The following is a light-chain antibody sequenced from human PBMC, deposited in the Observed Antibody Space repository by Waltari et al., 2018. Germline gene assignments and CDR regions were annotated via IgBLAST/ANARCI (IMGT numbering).Light chain of an antibody. CDR3: QQSYSTPLT. Sequence: DIQMTQSPSSLSASVGDRVTIPCRASQSISSDLNWYQQKPGKAPKLLIYAASSLQSGVPSRFSGSGSGTDFTLTISSLQPEDFATYYCQQSYSTPLTFGGGTKVEIK. CDR1: QSISSD. CDR2: AAS. J-gene: IGKJ4*01. V-gene: IGKV1-39*01.